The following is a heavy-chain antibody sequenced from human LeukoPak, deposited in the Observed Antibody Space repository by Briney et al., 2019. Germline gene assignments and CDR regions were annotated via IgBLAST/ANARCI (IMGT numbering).Heavy chain of an antibody. CDR2: IYYSGST. CDR3: ARQVTGILFDY. J-gene: IGHJ4*02. D-gene: IGHD2-21*02. CDR1: GGSISSYY. Sequence: SETLSLTCTVSGGSISSYYWSWIRQPPGKGLEWIGYIYYSGSTNYNPSLKSRVTISVDTSKNQFSLKLNSVTAADTAVYYCARQVTGILFDYWGQGTLVTVSS. V-gene: IGHV4-59*08.